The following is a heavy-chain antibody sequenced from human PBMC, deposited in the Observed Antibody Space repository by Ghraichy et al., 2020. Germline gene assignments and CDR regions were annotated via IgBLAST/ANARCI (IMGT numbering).Heavy chain of an antibody. J-gene: IGHJ6*02. V-gene: IGHV3-23*01. D-gene: IGHD2-15*01. CDR2: ISGIGGSA. CDR1: GFTFSSYA. CDR3: AKGAYCSGGSCFYYYGLDV. Sequence: GESLNIFCAASGFTFSSYAMHWVRQAPGKGLEWVSGISGIGGSAYSADSVKGRFTISRDNSKNTVYLQMNSLRVEDTALYYCAKGAYCSGGSCFYYYGLDVWGQGTTVTVSS.